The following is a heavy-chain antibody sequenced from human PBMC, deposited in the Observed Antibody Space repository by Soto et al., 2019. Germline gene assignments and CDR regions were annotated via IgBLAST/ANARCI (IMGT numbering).Heavy chain of an antibody. V-gene: IGHV3-30*18. CDR3: AKDNGSGCDWLRVGDASDI. CDR1: GFTFSTYT. D-gene: IGHD5-12*01. J-gene: IGHJ3*02. CDR2: ISYNGSNK. Sequence: GSLRLSCAASGFTFSTYTMNSVRRAPGKGLEWVAVISYNGSNKYYADSVKGRLTISRDNSKNTLYLQMNSLRGEDTAVYYCAKDNGSGCDWLRVGDASDIWGQGTMVTVSS.